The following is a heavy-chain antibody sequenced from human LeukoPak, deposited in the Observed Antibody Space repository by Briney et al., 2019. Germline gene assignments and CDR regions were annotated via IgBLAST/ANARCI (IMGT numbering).Heavy chain of an antibody. CDR1: GGTFSSYA. CDR3: ARDSGYSSGWYGTFDY. J-gene: IGHJ4*02. CDR2: IIPILGIA. V-gene: IGHV1-69*04. Sequence: ASVKVSCKASGGTFSSYAISWVRPAPGQGLERMGRIIPILGIANYAQKFQGRVTITADKSTSTAYMELSSLRSEDTAVYYCARDSGYSSGWYGTFDYWGQGTLVTVSS. D-gene: IGHD6-13*01.